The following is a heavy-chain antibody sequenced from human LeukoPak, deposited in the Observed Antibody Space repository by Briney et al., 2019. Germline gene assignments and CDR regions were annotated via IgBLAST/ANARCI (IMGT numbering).Heavy chain of an antibody. Sequence: ASVKVSCKASGYTFTGYYVHWVRQAPGQGLEWMGRINPNSGDTNYAQKFQGRITMTRDTSISTAYMELSRLRSDDTAVYYCARDYCGGDCFPDYWGQGTLVTVSS. V-gene: IGHV1-2*06. J-gene: IGHJ4*02. CDR1: GYTFTGYY. CDR3: ARDYCGGDCFPDY. D-gene: IGHD2-21*02. CDR2: INPNSGDT.